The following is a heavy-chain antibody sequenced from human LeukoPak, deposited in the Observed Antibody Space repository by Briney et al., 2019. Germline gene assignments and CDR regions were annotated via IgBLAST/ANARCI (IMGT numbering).Heavy chain of an antibody. D-gene: IGHD2-21*01. CDR1: GFTFSRYA. J-gene: IGHJ4*02. Sequence: GSLRLSCAASGFTFSRYAMSWVRQAPGKGLEWIGSIYQRATVHYNPSLKSRVTISLDTSKNHFSLNLRSMQASDTAVYYCARAFCVGECFVLHIFFDSWGQGTLVTVSS. CDR2: IYQRATV. V-gene: IGHV4-38-2*01. CDR3: ARAFCVGECFVLHIFFDS.